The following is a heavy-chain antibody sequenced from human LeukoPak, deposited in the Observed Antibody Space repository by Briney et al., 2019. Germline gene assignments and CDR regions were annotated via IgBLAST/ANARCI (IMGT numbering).Heavy chain of an antibody. CDR2: INPSGGST. CDR3: ARDLKESITMVRGVTDWFDP. V-gene: IGHV1-46*01. D-gene: IGHD3-10*01. Sequence: WASVKVSCKASGYTFTSYYMHWVRQAPGQGLEWMGIINPSGGSTSYAQKFQGRVTMTRDTSTSTVYMELSSLRSEDTAVYYCARDLKESITMVRGVTDWFDPWGQGTLVTVSS. CDR1: GYTFTSYY. J-gene: IGHJ5*02.